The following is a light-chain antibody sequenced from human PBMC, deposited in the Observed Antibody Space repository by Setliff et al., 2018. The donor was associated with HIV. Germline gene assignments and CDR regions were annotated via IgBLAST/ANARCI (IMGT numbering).Light chain of an antibody. J-gene: IGLJ1*01. V-gene: IGLV2-8*01. CDR2: EVN. CDR1: SSDVGGYDY. Sequence: QSALTQPPSASGSPGQSVTISCTGTSSDVGGYDYVSWYQQHPGKAPKVVIYEVNKRPSGVPDRFSGSKSGNTASLTVSGLQAEDEADYYCSSYTFSSTPYVFGTGTKVTVL. CDR3: SSYTFSSTPYV.